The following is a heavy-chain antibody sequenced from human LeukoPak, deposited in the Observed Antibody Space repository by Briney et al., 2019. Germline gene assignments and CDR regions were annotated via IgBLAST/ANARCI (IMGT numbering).Heavy chain of an antibody. V-gene: IGHV1-69*13. CDR3: ARDSGPGFNFDY. CDR1: GGTFSSYA. CDR2: IIPIFGTA. Sequence: PEASVKVSCKASGGTFSSYAISWVRQAPGQGLEWMGGIIPIFGTANYAQKFQGRVTITADESTSTAYMELSSLRSEDTAVYYCARDSGPGFNFDYWGQGTLVTVSS. J-gene: IGHJ4*02. D-gene: IGHD1-1*01.